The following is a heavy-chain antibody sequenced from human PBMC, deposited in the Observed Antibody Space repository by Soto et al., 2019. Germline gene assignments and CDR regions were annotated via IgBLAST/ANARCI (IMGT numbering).Heavy chain of an antibody. D-gene: IGHD6-19*01. CDR3: ARERVYSSIAF. Sequence: QVQLVQSGAEVKKPGSSVKVSCKASGGTVSSYAISWVRQAPGQGLEWMGGIIPIFGTANYAQKFQGRVTITADKSTSPAYEDLGSLRCEGAAVYYSARERVYSSIAFWGQGTPVTVSS. CDR1: GGTVSSYA. V-gene: IGHV1-69*06. CDR2: IIPIFGTA. J-gene: IGHJ1*01.